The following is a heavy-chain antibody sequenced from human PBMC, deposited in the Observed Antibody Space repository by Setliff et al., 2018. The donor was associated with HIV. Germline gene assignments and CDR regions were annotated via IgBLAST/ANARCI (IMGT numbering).Heavy chain of an antibody. J-gene: IGHJ3*02. D-gene: IGHD1-26*01. CDR3: ARGRRNEWELLLLAFDM. CDR1: GYSISSGYY. CDR2: IYHSGST. V-gene: IGHV4-38-2*01. Sequence: KPSETLSLTCAVSGYSISSGYYWGWIRQPPGKGLEWIGSIYHSGSTYYNPSLKSRVTISVDTSKNQFSLKLSSVTAADTAVYYCARGRRNEWELLLLAFDMWGQGTMVTVSS.